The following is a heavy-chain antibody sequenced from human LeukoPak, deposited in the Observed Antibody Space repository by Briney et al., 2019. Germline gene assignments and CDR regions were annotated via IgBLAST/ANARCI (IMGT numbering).Heavy chain of an antibody. CDR3: ARGGGLAYLFNAFDI. J-gene: IGHJ3*02. D-gene: IGHD2/OR15-2a*01. Sequence: PGGSLRLSCAASGFTLSTYEMNWVRQAPGKGLEWVSDISSSGSTIDYADSVKGRFTISRDNAKNSLYQQMNSLRAEDTAVYYCARGGGLAYLFNAFDIWGQGTMVTVSS. V-gene: IGHV3-48*03. CDR1: GFTLSTYE. CDR2: ISSSGSTI.